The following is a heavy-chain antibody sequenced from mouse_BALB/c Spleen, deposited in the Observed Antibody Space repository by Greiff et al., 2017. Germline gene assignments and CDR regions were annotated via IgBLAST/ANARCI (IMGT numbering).Heavy chain of an antibody. D-gene: IGHD2-4*01. CDR1: GFTFSSYA. V-gene: IGHV5-9-4*01. Sequence: EVKLMESGAGLVKPGGSLKLSCAASGFTFSSYAMSWVRQYPEQRLVWVAEISSGGSYTNYQDTVTGRFTISRDNAKNTLYLEMSSLRSEDTAMCYCASYDSWFAYWGQGTLVTVSA. CDR2: ISSGGSYT. CDR3: ASYDSWFAY. J-gene: IGHJ3*01.